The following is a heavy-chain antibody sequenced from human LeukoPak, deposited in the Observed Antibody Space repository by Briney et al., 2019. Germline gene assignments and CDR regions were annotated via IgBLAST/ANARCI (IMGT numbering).Heavy chain of an antibody. CDR3: AKRDTSGSYYFDY. J-gene: IGHJ4*02. Sequence: AGAVPLSFLASGFTFSNYAMSWVRQAPCKGLDGVSSISTSGGSTYYADSVKGRFTISRDNSKNTLYLQMSSLTAGDTAVYYCAKRDTSGSYYFDYWGQGTLVTVYS. V-gene: IGHV3-23*01. D-gene: IGHD5-18*01. CDR2: ISTSGGST. CDR1: GFTFSNYA.